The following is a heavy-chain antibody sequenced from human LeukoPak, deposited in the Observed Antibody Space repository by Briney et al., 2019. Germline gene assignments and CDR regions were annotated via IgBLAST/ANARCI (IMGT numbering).Heavy chain of an antibody. CDR1: GFTFSSYA. CDR3: AKGEDITVTGGWFDP. D-gene: IGHD6-19*01. CDR2: ISGSAGRT. Sequence: PGGSLRLSCAASGFTFSSYAMGWVRQGPGKGLEWASGISGSAGRTYYADSVKGRFTISRDNSKNTLYLQMNSLRAEDTAVYYCAKGEDITVTGGWFDPWGQGTLVTVSS. J-gene: IGHJ5*02. V-gene: IGHV3-23*01.